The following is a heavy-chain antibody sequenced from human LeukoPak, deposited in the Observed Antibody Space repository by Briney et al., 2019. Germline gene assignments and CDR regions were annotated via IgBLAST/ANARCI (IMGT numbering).Heavy chain of an antibody. CDR3: ARDRSDYAHHDAFDI. CDR2: ISAYNGNT. CDR1: GYTFTSYG. D-gene: IGHD4-17*01. Sequence: GASVKVSCKASGYTFTSYGISWVRQAPGQELEWMGWISAYNGNTNYAQKLQGRVTMTTDTSTSTAYMELRSLRSDDTAVYYCARDRSDYAHHDAFDIWGQGTMVTVSS. J-gene: IGHJ3*02. V-gene: IGHV1-18*01.